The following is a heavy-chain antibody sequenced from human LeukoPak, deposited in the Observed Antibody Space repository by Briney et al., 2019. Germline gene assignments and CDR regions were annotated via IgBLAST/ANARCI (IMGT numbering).Heavy chain of an antibody. CDR1: GGTFSSYA. Sequence: SVKVSCKASGGTFSSYATSWVRQAPGQGLEWMGGIIPIFGTANYAQKFQGRVTITADKSTSTAYMELSSLRSEDTAVYYCARGGRYYDFWSGYYYFDYWGQGTLVTVSS. CDR3: ARGGRYYDFWSGYYYFDY. D-gene: IGHD3-3*01. V-gene: IGHV1-69*06. CDR2: IIPIFGTA. J-gene: IGHJ4*02.